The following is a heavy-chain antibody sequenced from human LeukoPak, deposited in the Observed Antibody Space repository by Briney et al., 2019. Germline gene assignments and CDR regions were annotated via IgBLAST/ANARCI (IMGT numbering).Heavy chain of an antibody. CDR1: GFTFSSYW. Sequence: GGSLRLSCAASGFTFSSYWVHWVRQAPGKGLVWVSRINTDGSSTSYADSVKGRFTISRDNAKNTLYLQMNSLRAEDTAVYYCASLLYSSSPIDYWGQGTLVTVSS. V-gene: IGHV3-74*01. J-gene: IGHJ4*02. CDR2: INTDGSST. CDR3: ASLLYSSSPIDY. D-gene: IGHD6-6*01.